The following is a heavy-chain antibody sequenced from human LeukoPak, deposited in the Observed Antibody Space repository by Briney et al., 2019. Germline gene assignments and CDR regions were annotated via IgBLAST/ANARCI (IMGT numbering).Heavy chain of an antibody. Sequence: GGSLRLSCAASGFTFSSYAMPWVRQAPGKGLEWVAVISYDGSNKYYADSVKGRFTISRDNSKNTLYLQMNSLRAEDTAVYYCARERITIFGVVHKYFDYWGQGTLVTVSS. D-gene: IGHD3-3*01. CDR3: ARERITIFGVVHKYFDY. J-gene: IGHJ4*02. CDR2: ISYDGSNK. V-gene: IGHV3-30-3*01. CDR1: GFTFSSYA.